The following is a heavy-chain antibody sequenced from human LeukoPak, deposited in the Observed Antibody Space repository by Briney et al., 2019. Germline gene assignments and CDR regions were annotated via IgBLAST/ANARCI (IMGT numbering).Heavy chain of an antibody. J-gene: IGHJ6*04. V-gene: IGHV3-48*03. D-gene: IGHD3-10*02. Sequence: GGSLRLSCAASGFIFSSYEMSWGRQAPGKGLEGVSYISSSGRTMYYADSVKGRFTISRDNAKNSMYLQMNSLRAEDTAVYYCAELGITMIGGVWGKGTTVTISS. CDR2: ISSSGRTM. CDR1: GFIFSSYE. CDR3: AELGITMIGGV.